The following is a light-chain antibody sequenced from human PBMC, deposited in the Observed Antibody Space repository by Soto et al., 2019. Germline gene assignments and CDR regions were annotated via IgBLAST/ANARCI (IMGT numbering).Light chain of an antibody. CDR3: QTWGTGIEV. CDR1: SGHSSYT. Sequence: QSVLTQSPSASASLGASVKLTCTLSSGHSSYTIAWHQQQPENGPRYLMTLNSDGGHSKGDGIPDRFSGSSSGAERYLSISSLQSEDEADYYCQTWGTGIEVFGGGTKLPVL. J-gene: IGLJ3*02. V-gene: IGLV4-69*01. CDR2: LNSDGGH.